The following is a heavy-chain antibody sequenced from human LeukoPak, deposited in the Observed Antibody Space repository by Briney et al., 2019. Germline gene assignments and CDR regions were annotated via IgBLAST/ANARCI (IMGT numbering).Heavy chain of an antibody. Sequence: PGGSLRLSCAASGFTFDDYAMHWVRQAPGKGLEWVSGISWNSGSIGYADSVKGRFTISRDNAKNSLYLQMNSLRAEDTALYYCARWARFLEWFGDAFDIWGQGTMVTVSS. CDR2: ISWNSGSI. J-gene: IGHJ3*02. CDR1: GFTFDDYA. D-gene: IGHD3-3*01. CDR3: ARWARFLEWFGDAFDI. V-gene: IGHV3-9*01.